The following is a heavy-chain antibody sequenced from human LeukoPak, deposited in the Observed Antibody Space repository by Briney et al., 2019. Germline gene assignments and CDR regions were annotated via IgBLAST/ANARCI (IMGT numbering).Heavy chain of an antibody. J-gene: IGHJ6*02. CDR2: INSDGSST. Sequence: GGSLRLSCAASGFTFSSYWMHWVRQAPGKGLVWVSRINSDGSSTSYADSVKGRFTISRANAKNTLYLQMNSLRAGNTAVYSCARLDYGDYNYYYYGMDVWGQGATVTVSS. V-gene: IGHV3-74*01. CDR1: GFTFSSYW. D-gene: IGHD4-17*01. CDR3: ARLDYGDYNYYYYGMDV.